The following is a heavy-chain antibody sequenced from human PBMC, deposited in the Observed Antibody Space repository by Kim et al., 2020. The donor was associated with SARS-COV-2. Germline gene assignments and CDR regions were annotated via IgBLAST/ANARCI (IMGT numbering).Heavy chain of an antibody. V-gene: IGHV4-34*01. CDR2: INHSGST. Sequence: SETLSLTCAVYGGSFSGYYWSWIRQPPGKGLEWIGEINHSGSTNYNPSLKSRVTISVDTSKNQFSLKLSSVTAADTAVYYCARGPEFLGYYDSSGYTYDYWGQGTLVTVSS. CDR1: GGSFSGYY. D-gene: IGHD3-22*01. J-gene: IGHJ4*02. CDR3: ARGPEFLGYYDSSGYTYDY.